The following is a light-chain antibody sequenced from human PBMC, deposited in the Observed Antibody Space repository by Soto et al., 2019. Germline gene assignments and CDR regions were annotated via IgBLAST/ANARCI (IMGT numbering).Light chain of an antibody. CDR1: QSLLHSDGKTY. V-gene: IGKV2-29*03. J-gene: IGKJ1*01. CDR2: EVS. CDR3: MQAIDIPST. Sequence: ILMTQTPLSLSIIPGHTASISCKSSQSLLHSDGKTYFYWYVQKAGQAPQPLIYEVSNRFSGVPERFSGSGSPTDFTLKISRVEADDVGIYYCMQAIDIPSTFGQGTKVEIK.